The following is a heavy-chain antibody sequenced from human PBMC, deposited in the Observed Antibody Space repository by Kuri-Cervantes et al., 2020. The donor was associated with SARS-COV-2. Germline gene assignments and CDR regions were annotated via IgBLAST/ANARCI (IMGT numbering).Heavy chain of an antibody. CDR3: ARRVTIFGVVAQNWLDP. V-gene: IGHV4-30-4*08. CDR1: GGSISSGDYY. Sequence: TLSLTCTVSGGSISSGDYYWSWIRQPPGKGLEWIGYIYYSGSTYYNPSLKSRVTISVDTSKNQFSLKLSSVTAADTAVYYCARRVTIFGVVAQNWLDPWGQGTLVTVSS. D-gene: IGHD3-3*01. CDR2: IYYSGST. J-gene: IGHJ5*02.